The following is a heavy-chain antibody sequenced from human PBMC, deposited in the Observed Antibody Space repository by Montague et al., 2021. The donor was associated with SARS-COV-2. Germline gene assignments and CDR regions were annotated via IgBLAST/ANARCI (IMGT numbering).Heavy chain of an antibody. CDR3: ARSYYDILTAYYTPFDY. Sequence: PALVTPTQTLTLTCTFSGFSLSTSGMRASWIHQPPGKALEWLARIDWDDDKFYSTSLKTRLTISKDTSKNQVVLTMTNMDPVDTATYYCARSYYDILTAYYTPFDYWGQGTLVTVSS. CDR1: GFSLSTSGMR. CDR2: IDWDDDK. J-gene: IGHJ4*02. V-gene: IGHV2-70*04. D-gene: IGHD3-9*01.